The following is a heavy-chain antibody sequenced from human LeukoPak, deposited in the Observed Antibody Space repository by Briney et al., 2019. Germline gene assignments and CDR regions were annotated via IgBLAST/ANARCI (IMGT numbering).Heavy chain of an antibody. CDR1: GFTFSSYA. V-gene: IGHV3-23*01. Sequence: GGSLKLSCAASGFTFSSYAMNWVRQAPGKGLEWVSAVRGGDAGTSYADSVKGRFTISRDNSKNTLYLQMNSLRADDTAVYYCAKNRGGSYYSGSDYWGQGTLVTVSS. CDR3: AKNRGGSYYSGSDY. D-gene: IGHD1-26*01. CDR2: VRGGDAGT. J-gene: IGHJ4*02.